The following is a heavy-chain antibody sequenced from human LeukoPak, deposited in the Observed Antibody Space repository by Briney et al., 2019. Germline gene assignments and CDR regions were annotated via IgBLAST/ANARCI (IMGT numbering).Heavy chain of an antibody. V-gene: IGHV3-30*18. CDR1: GFTFSSYG. CDR2: ISYDGSNK. J-gene: IGHJ3*02. Sequence: GGSLRLSCAASGFTFSSYGMHWVRQAPGKGLEWVAVISYDGSNKYYADSVKGRFTISRDNSKNTLYLQMNSLRAEDSAVYYCAKDDGGVVPAAITHGAFDIWGQGTMVTVSS. CDR3: AKDDGGVVPAAITHGAFDI. D-gene: IGHD2-2*01.